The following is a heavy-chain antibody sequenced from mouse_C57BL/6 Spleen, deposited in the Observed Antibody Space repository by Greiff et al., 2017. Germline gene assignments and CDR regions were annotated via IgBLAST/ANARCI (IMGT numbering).Heavy chain of an antibody. D-gene: IGHD1-1*01. J-gene: IGHJ1*03. CDR3: ARDRPTVVARSWYFDV. CDR2: ISDGGSYT. CDR1: GFTFSSYA. V-gene: IGHV5-4*01. Sequence: EVQGVESGGGLVKPGGSLKLSCAASGFTFSSYAMSWVRQTPEKRLEWVATISDGGSYTYYPDNVKGRFTISRDNAKNNLYLQMSHLKSEDTAMYYCARDRPTVVARSWYFDVWGTGTTVTVSS.